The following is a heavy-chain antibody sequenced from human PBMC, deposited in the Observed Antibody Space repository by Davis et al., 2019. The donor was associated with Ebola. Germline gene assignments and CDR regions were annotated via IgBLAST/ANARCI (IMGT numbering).Heavy chain of an antibody. J-gene: IGHJ4*02. CDR1: GFTFSSYS. D-gene: IGHD6-13*01. CDR3: ARGRYNSSWYLSGVVLDY. Sequence: ESLKISCAASGFTFSSYSMNWVRQAPGKGLEWIGEINHSGSTNYNPSLKSRVTISVDTSKNQISLKLSSVTAADTAVYYCARGRYNSSWYLSGVVLDYWGQGTLVTVSS. V-gene: IGHV4-34*01. CDR2: INHSGST.